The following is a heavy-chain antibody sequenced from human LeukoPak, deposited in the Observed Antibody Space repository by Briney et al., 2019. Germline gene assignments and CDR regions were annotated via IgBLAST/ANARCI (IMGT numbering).Heavy chain of an antibody. V-gene: IGHV3-23*01. CDR1: GFSFSSYG. Sequence: GGSLRLSCAASGFSFSSYGMSWVRQAPGKGLEWVSAITGSGGSTYYADSVKGRFTISRDNSKNTLYLQMNSLRAEDTAVYYCAKLLMAMVRGVDIDCWGQGTLVTVSS. CDR2: ITGSGGST. CDR3: AKLLMAMVRGVDIDC. D-gene: IGHD3-10*01. J-gene: IGHJ4*02.